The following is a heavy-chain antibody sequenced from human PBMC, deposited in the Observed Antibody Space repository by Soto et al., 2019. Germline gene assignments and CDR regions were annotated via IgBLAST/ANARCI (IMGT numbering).Heavy chain of an antibody. CDR1: GGSFSPNY. J-gene: IGHJ6*02. Sequence: PSETLSLTCTVSGGSFSPNYWSWTRQPPGKGLEWVGYIYYGGTTSYNPSLKSRVTISLETSKSQLSLRLGSVTAADTAVYYCAGSGYYHNSGMDVWGQGTTVTVSS. V-gene: IGHV4-59*08. CDR2: IYYGGTT. CDR3: AGSGYYHNSGMDV. D-gene: IGHD3-22*01.